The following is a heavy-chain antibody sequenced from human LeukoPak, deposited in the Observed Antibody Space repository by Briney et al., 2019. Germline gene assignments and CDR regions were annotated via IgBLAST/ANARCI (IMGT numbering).Heavy chain of an antibody. CDR3: ARASSLLLRRNYFDY. Sequence: SETLSLTCTVSGGSISSYYWSWIRQPPGKGLEWIGYIYYSGSTNYNPSLKSRVTISVDTSKNQFSLKLSSVTAADTAVYYCARASSLLLRRNYFDYWGQGTLVTVSS. CDR2: IYYSGST. D-gene: IGHD3-22*01. V-gene: IGHV4-59*01. J-gene: IGHJ4*02. CDR1: GGSISSYY.